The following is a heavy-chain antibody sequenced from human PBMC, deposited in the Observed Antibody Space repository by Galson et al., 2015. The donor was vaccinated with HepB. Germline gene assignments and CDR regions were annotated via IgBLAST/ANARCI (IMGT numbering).Heavy chain of an antibody. Sequence: SLRLSCAASGFTVSSNYMSWVRQAPGKGLEWVSVIYSGGSTYYADSVKGRFTISRDNSKNTLYLQMNSLRAEDTAVYYCARDGYSSGWYPYYYYGMDVWGQGTTVTVSS. CDR3: ARDGYSSGWYPYYYYGMDV. V-gene: IGHV3-66*01. D-gene: IGHD6-19*01. CDR2: IYSGGST. J-gene: IGHJ6*02. CDR1: GFTVSSNY.